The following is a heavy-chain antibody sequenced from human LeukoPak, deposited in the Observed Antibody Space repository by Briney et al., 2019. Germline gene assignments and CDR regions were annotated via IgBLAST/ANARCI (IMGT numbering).Heavy chain of an antibody. D-gene: IGHD2-15*01. J-gene: IGHJ4*02. CDR1: GFTFNTYV. Sequence: GGSLRLSCAASGFTFNTYVMSWVRQAPGKGLEWVSAISSSGGSTYYADSVEGRFTISRDNSKNTLYFQMNSLRAEDTAVYYCAKRSTDLGYCSGGSCYEFSNWGQGTLVTVSS. CDR2: ISSSGGST. CDR3: AKRSTDLGYCSGGSCYEFSN. V-gene: IGHV3-23*01.